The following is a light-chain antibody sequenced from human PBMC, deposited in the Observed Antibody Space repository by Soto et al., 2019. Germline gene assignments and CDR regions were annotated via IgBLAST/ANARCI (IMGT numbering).Light chain of an antibody. CDR2: EVS. CDR1: SVDVGSYNV. CDR3: CSYAGSSSHVV. Sequence: QCALTQPASVSGSPGQSITISCTGTSVDVGSYNVVSWYQQHPGKAPKLMIYEVSKRPSGVSNRFSGSKSGNTASLTISGLQAEDEADYYCCSYAGSSSHVVFGGGTKLTVL. J-gene: IGLJ2*01. V-gene: IGLV2-23*02.